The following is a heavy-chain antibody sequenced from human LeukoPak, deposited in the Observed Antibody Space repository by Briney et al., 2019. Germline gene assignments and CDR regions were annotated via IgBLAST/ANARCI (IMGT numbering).Heavy chain of an antibody. D-gene: IGHD3-22*01. CDR2: IYYSGST. Sequence: SETLSLTCAVYGGSFSGYYWGWIRQPPGKGLEWIGSIYYSGSTYYNPSLKSRVTISVDTSKNQFSLKLSSVTAADTAVYYCARHYFSTSGYYRRKSPYYFDYWGQGTLVTVSS. V-gene: IGHV4-39*01. J-gene: IGHJ4*02. CDR3: ARHYFSTSGYYRRKSPYYFDY. CDR1: GGSFSGYY.